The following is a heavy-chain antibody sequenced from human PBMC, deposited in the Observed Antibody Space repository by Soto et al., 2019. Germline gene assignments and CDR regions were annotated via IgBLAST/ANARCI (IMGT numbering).Heavy chain of an antibody. CDR1: GYAFTGYY. CDR3: ARMATFGSLNWFDP. V-gene: IGHV1-2*02. Sequence: ASVKVSCKASGYAFTGYYMHWVRQAPGQGLEWMGWINPNSGGTNYAQKFQGRVTMTRDTSISTAYMELSRLRSDDTAIYYCARMATFGSLNWFDPWGQGTLVTVSS. CDR2: INPNSGGT. D-gene: IGHD3-16*01. J-gene: IGHJ5*02.